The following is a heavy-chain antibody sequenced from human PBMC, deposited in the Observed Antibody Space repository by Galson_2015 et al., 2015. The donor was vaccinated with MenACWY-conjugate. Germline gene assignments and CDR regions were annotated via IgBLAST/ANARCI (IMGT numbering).Heavy chain of an antibody. J-gene: IGHJ4*02. CDR2: INAGNGNT. V-gene: IGHV1-3*01. CDR3: ARDHQPYCGGDCYYGY. CDR1: GYTFTSYA. D-gene: IGHD2-21*02. Sequence: SVKVSCKASGYTFTSYAMHWVRQAPGQRLEWMGWINAGNGNTKYSQKFQGRVTITRDTSASTAYMELSSLRSEDTAVYYCARDHQPYCGGDCYYGYWGQGTLVTVSS.